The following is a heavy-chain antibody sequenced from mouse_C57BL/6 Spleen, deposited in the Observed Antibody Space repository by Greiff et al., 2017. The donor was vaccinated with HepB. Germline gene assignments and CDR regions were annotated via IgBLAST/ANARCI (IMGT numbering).Heavy chain of an antibody. CDR1: GYTFTSYW. CDR3: ARLRGSPDY. CDR2: IDPSDSYT. D-gene: IGHD1-1*01. J-gene: IGHJ2*01. V-gene: IGHV1-50*01. Sequence: QVQLQQPGAELVKPGASVKLSCKASGYTFTSYWMQWVKQRPGQGLEWIGEIDPSDSYTNYNQKFKGKATLTVDTSSSTAYMQLSSLTSEDSAVYYCARLRGSPDYWGQGTTLTVSS.